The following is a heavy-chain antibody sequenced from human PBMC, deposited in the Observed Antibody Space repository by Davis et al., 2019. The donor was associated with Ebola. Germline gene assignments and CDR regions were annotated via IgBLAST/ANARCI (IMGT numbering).Heavy chain of an antibody. CDR2: FDPEDGET. CDR1: GYTLTELS. Sequence: ASVKVSCKVSGYTLTELSMHWVRQAPGKGLEWMGGFDPEDGETIYAQKFQGRVTMTEDTSTGTAYMELSSLRSEDTAVYYCATRAQRWELPFDYWGQGTLVTVSS. V-gene: IGHV1-24*01. J-gene: IGHJ4*02. CDR3: ATRAQRWELPFDY. D-gene: IGHD1-26*01.